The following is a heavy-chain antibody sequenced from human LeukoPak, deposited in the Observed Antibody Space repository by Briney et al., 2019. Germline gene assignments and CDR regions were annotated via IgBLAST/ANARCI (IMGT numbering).Heavy chain of an antibody. Sequence: GASVKVSCKASGYTFTSYGISWVRQAPGQGLEWMGWISAYNGNTNYAQKLQGRVTMTTDTSTSTAYMELRSLRSDDTAVYHCAREFKRRDGYNWESYYYYGMDVWGQGTTVTVSS. V-gene: IGHV1-18*01. D-gene: IGHD5-24*01. CDR1: GYTFTSYG. CDR2: ISAYNGNT. CDR3: AREFKRRDGYNWESYYYYGMDV. J-gene: IGHJ6*02.